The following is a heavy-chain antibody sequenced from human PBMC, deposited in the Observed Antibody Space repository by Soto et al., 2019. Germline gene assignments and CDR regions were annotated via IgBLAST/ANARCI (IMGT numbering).Heavy chain of an antibody. J-gene: IGHJ2*01. CDR2: INGSGGST. CDR3: AKDQSDLHWYFDL. CDR1: GFTFSSYA. V-gene: IGHV3-23*01. Sequence: EVQLLESGGGLVQPGGSLRLSCAASGFTFSSYAMSWVRQAPGKGLEWGSAINGSGGSTYYADSVKGRFTISRDNSKNTLYMKMISLRAEDTAVYYCAKDQSDLHWYFDLWGRGTLVTVSS.